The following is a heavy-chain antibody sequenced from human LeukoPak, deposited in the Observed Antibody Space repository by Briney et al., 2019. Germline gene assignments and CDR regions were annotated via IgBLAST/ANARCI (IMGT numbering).Heavy chain of an antibody. CDR3: ARRSGSYRAGAEYFQH. J-gene: IGHJ1*01. Sequence: PSETLSLTCTVSGGSISSYYWSWIRQTAGKRLEWIGRIYTSGSTNYNPSLKSRVTISVDKSKNQFSLRLSSVTAADTAVYYCARRSGSYRAGAEYFQHWGQGTLVTVSS. D-gene: IGHD1-26*01. V-gene: IGHV4-4*07. CDR1: GGSISSYY. CDR2: IYTSGST.